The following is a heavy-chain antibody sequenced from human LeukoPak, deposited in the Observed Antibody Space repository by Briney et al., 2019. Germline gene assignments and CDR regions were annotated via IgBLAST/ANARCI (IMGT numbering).Heavy chain of an antibody. CDR3: ARDAGDYVNYYSMDV. J-gene: IGHJ6*03. CDR2: INTNTGNP. D-gene: IGHD4-17*01. Sequence: ASVKVSCKASGYTFTKYAMNWVRQAPGQGLEWMGWINTNTGNPTYAQGFTGRFVFSLDTSVSTAYLQISSLKAEDTAVYYCARDAGDYVNYYSMDVWGKGTTVTVSS. V-gene: IGHV7-4-1*02. CDR1: GYTFTKYA.